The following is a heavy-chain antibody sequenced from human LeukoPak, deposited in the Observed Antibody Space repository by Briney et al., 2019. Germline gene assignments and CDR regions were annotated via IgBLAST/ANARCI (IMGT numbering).Heavy chain of an antibody. D-gene: IGHD1-1*01. CDR3: ARVGIALASPFDY. V-gene: IGHV3-11*01. CDR2: MSSRGYPI. Sequence: GGSLKLSCLASGFTFSDYYMSWVRQAPGKGLEWISYMSSRGYPIYYADSVKGRFTISRDNAKNTLYLQVHNLRADDTAVYFCARVGIALASPFDYWGLGTLVAVSS. J-gene: IGHJ4*02. CDR1: GFTFSDYY.